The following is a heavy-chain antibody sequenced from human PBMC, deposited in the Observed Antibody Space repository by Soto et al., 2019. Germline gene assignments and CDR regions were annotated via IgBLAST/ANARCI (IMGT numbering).Heavy chain of an antibody. CDR3: ARQRQWLVLAGVDPIDY. D-gene: IGHD6-19*01. Sequence: QLQLQESGPGLVKPSETLSLTCTVSGGSISSSSYYWGWIRQPPGKGLEWIGSIYYSGSTYYNPSLKSRVTISVDTSKNQFSLKLSSVTAADTAVYYCARQRQWLVLAGVDPIDYWGQGTLVTVSS. CDR1: GGSISSSSYY. V-gene: IGHV4-39*01. CDR2: IYYSGST. J-gene: IGHJ4*02.